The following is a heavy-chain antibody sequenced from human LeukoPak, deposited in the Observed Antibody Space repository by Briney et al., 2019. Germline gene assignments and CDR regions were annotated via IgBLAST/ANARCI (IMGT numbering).Heavy chain of an antibody. CDR3: ARDSRTMVRGVIIYYFDY. J-gene: IGHJ4*02. Sequence: SETLSLTCTVSGGSISSYYWSWIRQPPGKGLEWIGYIYYSGSTNYNPSLKSRVTISVDTSKNQFSLKLSSVTAADTAVYYCARDSRTMVRGVIIYYFDYLGQGTLVTVSS. CDR1: GGSISSYY. V-gene: IGHV4-59*01. D-gene: IGHD3-10*01. CDR2: IYYSGST.